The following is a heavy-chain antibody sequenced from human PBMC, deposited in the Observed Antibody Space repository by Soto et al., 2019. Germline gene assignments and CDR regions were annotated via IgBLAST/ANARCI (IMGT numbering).Heavy chain of an antibody. CDR2: ISLKKGIT. V-gene: IGHV1-18*01. CDR3: TRVWVRGEVDY. D-gene: IGHD3-10*01. CDR1: GYTFPSYG. Sequence: QVQLVQSGSEVKKPGTSVKVSCKTSGYTFPSYGISWVSHAPGQGLEWMGWISLKKGITNYAENFQGRVTMTTDTSTSTVQMELRSLRFDDTAVYYCTRVWVRGEVDYWGQGTLVTVSS. J-gene: IGHJ4*02.